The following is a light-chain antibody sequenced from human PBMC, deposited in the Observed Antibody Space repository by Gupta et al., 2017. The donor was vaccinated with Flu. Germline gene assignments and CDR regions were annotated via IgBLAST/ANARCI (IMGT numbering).Light chain of an antibody. CDR1: QSVGPY. V-gene: IGKV3-11*01. CDR3: LQRSKWPFT. Sequence: GERATLSCRASQSVGPYLAWYRQRPGQAPRLLIFDTSYRPTGISDKFSGSGSGTDFTLTISSLEPEDSAIYYCLQRSKWPFTFGGGTKLEIK. J-gene: IGKJ4*01. CDR2: DTS.